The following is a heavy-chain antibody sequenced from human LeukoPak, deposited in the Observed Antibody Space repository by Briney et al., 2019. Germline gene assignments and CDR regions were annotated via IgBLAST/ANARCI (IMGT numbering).Heavy chain of an antibody. Sequence: GGSLRLSCAASGFTFSSYAMSWVRQAPGKGLEWVSAISGSGGSTYYADSVKGRFTISRDNSKNTLYLQMNSLRAEDTAVYYCAKRERKVVVTAIPFAEYFQHWGQGTLVTVSS. J-gene: IGHJ1*01. CDR1: GFTFSSYA. V-gene: IGHV3-23*01. CDR3: AKRERKVVVTAIPFAEYFQH. D-gene: IGHD2-21*02. CDR2: ISGSGGST.